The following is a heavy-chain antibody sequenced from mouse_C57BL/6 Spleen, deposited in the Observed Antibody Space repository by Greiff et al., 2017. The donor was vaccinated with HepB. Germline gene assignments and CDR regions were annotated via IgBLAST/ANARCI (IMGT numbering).Heavy chain of an antibody. CDR1: GYSITSGYS. CDR2: ISYDGSN. Sequence: EVQVVESGPGLVKPSQSLSLTCSVPGYSITSGYSWHWIRQFPGNKLEWMGYISYDGSNNYNPSLKNRISITRDTSKNQFFLKLNSVTTEDTATYYCAREDDYDAHCCDYWGQGTTLTVSS. CDR3: AREDDYDAHCCDY. V-gene: IGHV3-6*01. J-gene: IGHJ2*01. D-gene: IGHD2-4*01.